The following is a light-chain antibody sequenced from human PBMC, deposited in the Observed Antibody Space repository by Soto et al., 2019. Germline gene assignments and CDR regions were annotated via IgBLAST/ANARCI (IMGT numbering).Light chain of an antibody. J-gene: IGKJ1*01. Sequence: EIVLTQSPATLSLSPGERATLSCRASQSVSTYLAWYQQTPGRPPRLLIYDASKRAPGIPARFSGSGSGTDFTLTVSSLEPEDFAVYYCQQSSNWQGTFGRETRVDIK. V-gene: IGKV3-11*01. CDR1: QSVSTY. CDR2: DAS. CDR3: QQSSNWQGT.